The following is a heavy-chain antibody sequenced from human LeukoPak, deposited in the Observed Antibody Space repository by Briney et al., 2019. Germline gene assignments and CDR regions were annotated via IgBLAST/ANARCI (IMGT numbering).Heavy chain of an antibody. J-gene: IGHJ1*01. CDR3: ASHGSSGHDPLT. CDR2: IYYTGST. Sequence: SETLSLTCTVSGGSIISYYWSWMRRPPGKGLEWIGYIYYTGSTSYNPSLKSRVPISLDTSKSQFSLRLTSVTAADTAVYYCASHGSSGHDPLTWGQGSLVTVSS. CDR1: GGSIISYY. D-gene: IGHD5-12*01. V-gene: IGHV4-59*08.